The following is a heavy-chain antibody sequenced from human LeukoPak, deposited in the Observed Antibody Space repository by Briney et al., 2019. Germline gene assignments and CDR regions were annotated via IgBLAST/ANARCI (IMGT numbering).Heavy chain of an antibody. V-gene: IGHV1-18*04. Sequence: ASVKVSCKASGYTFTSRGISWVRQAPGQGLEWMGWISPHNGNTKYVQRLQGRVTMTADTSTSTAYMELRSLRSDDTAVYYCARVRWLLVNYFDYWGQGTLVTVSS. CDR1: GYTFTSRG. D-gene: IGHD2-15*01. CDR2: ISPHNGNT. J-gene: IGHJ4*02. CDR3: ARVRWLLVNYFDY.